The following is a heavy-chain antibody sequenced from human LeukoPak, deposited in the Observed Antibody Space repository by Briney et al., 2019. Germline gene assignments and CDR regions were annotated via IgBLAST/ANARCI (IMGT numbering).Heavy chain of an antibody. CDR3: AREGVRGAFDI. CDR2: IGTAGDT. V-gene: IGHV3-13*01. CDR1: GFTFSSYD. D-gene: IGHD3-10*01. J-gene: IGHJ3*02. Sequence: GGSLRLSCAASGFTFSSYDMHWVRQATGKGLEWVSAIGTAGDTYYPGSVKGRFTISRENAKNSLYLQMNSLRAGDMAVYYCAREGVRGAFDIWGQGTMVTVSS.